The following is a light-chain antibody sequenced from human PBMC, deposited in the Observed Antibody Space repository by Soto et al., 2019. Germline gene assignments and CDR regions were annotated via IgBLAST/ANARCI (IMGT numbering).Light chain of an antibody. CDR2: DVG. CDR1: SSDVGGYNY. V-gene: IGLV2-11*01. J-gene: IGLJ1*01. Sequence: QSVLTQPRSVSGSPGQSVTISCTGTSSDVGGYNYVSWYQQHPGKAPKLMIYDVGKRPSGVPDRFSGSKSGNTASLTISGLQAEDEADYYCCSYAGSYTYVFGTGTNVTVL. CDR3: CSYAGSYTYV.